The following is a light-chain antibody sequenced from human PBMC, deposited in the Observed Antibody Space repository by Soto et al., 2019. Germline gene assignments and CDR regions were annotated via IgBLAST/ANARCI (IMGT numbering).Light chain of an antibody. V-gene: IGLV4-60*03. Sequence: QPVLTQSSSASASLGSSVKLTCTLSSGHSTYIIAWHQHQPGKAPRYLMKLEGSGTYNKGGGVPDRFSGSSSGADRYLAISNLQSEDEADYYCETWDSNTVIFGGGTKLTVL. CDR2: LEGSGTY. CDR3: ETWDSNTVI. CDR1: SGHSTYI. J-gene: IGLJ2*01.